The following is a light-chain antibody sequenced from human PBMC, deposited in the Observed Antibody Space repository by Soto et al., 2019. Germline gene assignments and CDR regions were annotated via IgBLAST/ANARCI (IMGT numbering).Light chain of an antibody. CDR2: DTF. CDR1: QSVSSDY. CDR3: QQYGSSQFT. V-gene: IGKV3-20*01. J-gene: IGKJ3*01. Sequence: IVLTQSPGTLSLSPGERASVSCRASQSVSSDYLAWYQQKPGQAPRLLIFDTFRRATGVPDRFSGSGSGTDFTLTISRLEPEDFAVYYCQQYGSSQFTFGPGTKVNVK.